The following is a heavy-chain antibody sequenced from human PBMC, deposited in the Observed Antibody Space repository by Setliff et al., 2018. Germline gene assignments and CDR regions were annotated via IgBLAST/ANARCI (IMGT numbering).Heavy chain of an antibody. CDR2: IRYDGSNK. CDR1: GFTFSSYG. Sequence: GESLKISCAASGFTFSSYGMHWVRQAPGKGLEWVAFIRYDGSNKYYADSVKGRFTISRDNSKNTLYLQVNSLRAEDTAVYYCAKEVPQITMVRGVEDYWGQGTLVTVSS. CDR3: AKEVPQITMVRGVEDY. D-gene: IGHD3-10*01. J-gene: IGHJ4*02. V-gene: IGHV3-30*02.